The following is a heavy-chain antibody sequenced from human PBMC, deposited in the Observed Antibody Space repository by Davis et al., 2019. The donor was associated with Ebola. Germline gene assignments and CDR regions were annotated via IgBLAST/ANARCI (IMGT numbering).Heavy chain of an antibody. J-gene: IGHJ4*02. V-gene: IGHV4-59*01. CDR2: IYYSGST. Sequence: MPGGSLRLSCTVSGGSISSYYWSWIRQPPGKGLEWIGYIYYSGSTNYNPSLKSRVTISVDTSKNQFSLKLSSVTAADTAVYYCASGLGYSSGWYGGGFDYWGQGTLVTVSS. D-gene: IGHD6-19*01. CDR3: ASGLGYSSGWYGGGFDY. CDR1: GGSISSYY.